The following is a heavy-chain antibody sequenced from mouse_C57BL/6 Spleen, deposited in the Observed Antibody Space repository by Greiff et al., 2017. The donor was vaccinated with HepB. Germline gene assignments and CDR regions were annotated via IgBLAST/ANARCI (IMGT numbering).Heavy chain of an antibody. CDR2: IYPGDGDT. J-gene: IGHJ4*01. V-gene: IGHV1-82*01. Sequence: QVQLQQSGPELVKPGASVKISCKASGYAFSSSWMNWVKQRPGKGLEWIGRIYPGDGDTNYNEKFKGKATLTADKSSSTAYMQLSSLTSEDSAVYFCARAPITTGPYAMDYWGQGTSVTVSS. D-gene: IGHD1-1*01. CDR1: GYAFSSSW. CDR3: ARAPITTGPYAMDY.